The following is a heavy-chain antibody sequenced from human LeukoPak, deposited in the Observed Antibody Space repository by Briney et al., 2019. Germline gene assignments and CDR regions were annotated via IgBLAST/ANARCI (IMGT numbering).Heavy chain of an antibody. CDR1: GSRFTSYW. D-gene: IGHD1-14*01. Sequence: GEPLQISCKGSGSRFTSYWISWVRQMPGKGLEWMGRIDPSDSYTNYSPSFQGHVTISADKSISTAYLQWSSLKASDTAMYYCARHSSLGSWFDPWGQGTLVTVSS. J-gene: IGHJ5*02. V-gene: IGHV5-10-1*01. CDR2: IDPSDSYT. CDR3: ARHSSLGSWFDP.